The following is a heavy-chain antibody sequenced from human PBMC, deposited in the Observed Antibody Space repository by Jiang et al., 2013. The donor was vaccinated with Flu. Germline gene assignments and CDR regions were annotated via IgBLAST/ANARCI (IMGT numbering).Heavy chain of an antibody. CDR3: ARDAGYSTGWYPGY. V-gene: IGHV3-30-3*01. CDR2: ISYDGSSK. CDR1: GFAFSTYA. Sequence: GKSLRLSCAASGFAFSTYAIHWVRQAPGKGLDWVAVISYDGSSKFYADSVKGRFTISRDNSKSTLYLQMNSLRDDDTAVYYCARDAGYSTGWYPGYWGQGTLVTVSS. D-gene: IGHD6-19*01. J-gene: IGHJ4*02.